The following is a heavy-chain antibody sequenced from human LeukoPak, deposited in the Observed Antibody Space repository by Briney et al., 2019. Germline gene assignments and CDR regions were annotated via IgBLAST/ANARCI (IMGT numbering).Heavy chain of an antibody. J-gene: IGHJ4*02. CDR3: ATPSRYSSGWYGVGY. D-gene: IGHD6-19*01. Sequence: SETLSLTCAVYGGPFSGYYWSWIRQPPGKGLEWIGELTHSGSTNYNPSLKTRDSIPVDTSKNQFSLKLSSVTAADTAVYYCATPSRYSSGWYGVGYWGQGTLVTVSS. V-gene: IGHV4-34*01. CDR1: GGPFSGYY. CDR2: LTHSGST.